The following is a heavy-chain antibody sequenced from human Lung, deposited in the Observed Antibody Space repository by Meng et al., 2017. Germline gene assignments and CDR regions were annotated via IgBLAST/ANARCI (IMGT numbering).Heavy chain of an antibody. Sequence: SVKISCKASGGTFKRFIINWVRQAPGQGLEWMGGIITLFPTTNYAQKFQGRVTTTMDESTRTTYFELSGLTSVDTAVYYCARTYYNDEGGFENFHYAMDVWGQGTTVTVSS. D-gene: IGHD3-22*01. CDR1: GGTFKRFI. V-gene: IGHV1-69*05. CDR2: IITLFPTT. CDR3: ARTYYNDEGGFENFHYAMDV. J-gene: IGHJ6*02.